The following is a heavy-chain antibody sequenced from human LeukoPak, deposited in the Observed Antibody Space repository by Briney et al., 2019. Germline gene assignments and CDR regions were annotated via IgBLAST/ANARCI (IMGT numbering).Heavy chain of an antibody. V-gene: IGHV4-39*01. J-gene: IGHJ4*02. CDR3: ARHYYAGSGTYRPFDY. CDR2: IYSDGT. D-gene: IGHD3-10*01. CDR1: GGSISSTNYY. Sequence: SETLSLTCTVSGGSISSTNYYWGCIRQPPGKGLEWIGSIYSDGTYYNPSLKSRIAMSVDTSKNQFSLSLRSVTATDTAVYYCARHYYAGSGTYRPFDYWGQGTVVPVAS.